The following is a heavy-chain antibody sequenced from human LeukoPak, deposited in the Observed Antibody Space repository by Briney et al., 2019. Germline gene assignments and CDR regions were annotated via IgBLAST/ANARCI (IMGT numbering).Heavy chain of an antibody. CDR2: IYYSGST. V-gene: IGHV4-30-4*08. Sequence: SETLSLTCTVSGGSISSGDYYGSWIRQPPGKGLEWIGYIYYSGSTYYNPSLKSRVTISVDTSKNQFSLKLSSVTAADTVVYYCARDPVPVSPHAFDIWGQGTMVTVSS. CDR1: GGSISSGDYY. D-gene: IGHD2-2*01. J-gene: IGHJ3*02. CDR3: ARDPVPVSPHAFDI.